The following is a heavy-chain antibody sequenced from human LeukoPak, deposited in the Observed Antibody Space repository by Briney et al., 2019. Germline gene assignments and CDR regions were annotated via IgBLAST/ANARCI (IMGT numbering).Heavy chain of an antibody. CDR3: AKGLSYGDYVGLFDP. CDR1: GFTFDDYA. J-gene: IGHJ5*02. D-gene: IGHD4-17*01. CDR2: ISWNSGSI. Sequence: SGGSLRLSCAASGFTFDDYAMHWVRQAPGKGLDWVSGISWNSGSIGYADSVKGRFTISRDNAKNSLYLQMNSLRAEDTALYYCAKGLSYGDYVGLFDPWGQGTLVTVSS. V-gene: IGHV3-9*01.